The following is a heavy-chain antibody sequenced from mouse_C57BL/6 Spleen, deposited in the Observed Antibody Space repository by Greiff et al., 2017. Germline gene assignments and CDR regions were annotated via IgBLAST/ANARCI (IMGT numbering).Heavy chain of an antibody. J-gene: IGHJ1*03. CDR2: IYPGDGDT. D-gene: IGHD1-1*01. CDR3: ARGSSYRSVDV. CDR1: GYAFSSYW. Sequence: VQLQQSGAELVQPGASVKLSCKASGYAFSSYWMNWVKQRPGKGLEWIGQIYPGDGDTNYNGKFKGKATLTADKSSSTAYMQLSSLTSEDSAVYFCARGSSYRSVDVWGTGTTVTVSS. V-gene: IGHV1-80*01.